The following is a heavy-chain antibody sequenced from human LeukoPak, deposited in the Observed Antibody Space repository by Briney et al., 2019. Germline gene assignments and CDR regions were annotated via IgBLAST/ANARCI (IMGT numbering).Heavy chain of an antibody. CDR3: ARGRLVGAIDY. D-gene: IGHD1-26*01. J-gene: IGHJ4*02. V-gene: IGHV3-49*04. CDR2: IRSKAYGGTT. CDR1: GFTFGDSA. Sequence: PGGSLRLSCTASGFTFGDSAVSWVRQAPGKGLEWVGFIRSKAYGGTTEYAASVKGRFTISRDDSKSIAYLQMNSLRAEDTAVYYCARGRLVGAIDYWGQGTLVTVSS.